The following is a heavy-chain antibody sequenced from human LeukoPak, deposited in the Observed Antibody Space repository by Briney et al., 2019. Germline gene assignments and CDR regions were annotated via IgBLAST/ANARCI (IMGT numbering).Heavy chain of an antibody. CDR3: ARELGYCSGDNCYGDY. Sequence: GGSLRLSCAASGFTFINSAMSWVRQAPRKGLEWVSGISGRGGTTYYADSVKGRFTISRDNSKNTLFLQMNSLRAEDTAVYYCARELGYCSGDNCYGDYWGQGTLVTVSS. CDR2: ISGRGGTT. CDR1: GFTFINSA. V-gene: IGHV3-23*01. J-gene: IGHJ4*02. D-gene: IGHD2-15*01.